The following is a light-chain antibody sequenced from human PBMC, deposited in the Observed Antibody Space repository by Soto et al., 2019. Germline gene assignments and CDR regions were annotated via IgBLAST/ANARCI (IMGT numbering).Light chain of an antibody. J-gene: IGKJ1*01. V-gene: IGKV2-28*01. CDR2: LGS. Sequence: IEMTQSPLSLPVTTGEPSSISCRSSQSLLHSNGYNYLDWYLQKPGQSPQLLIYLGSNRASGVPDRFSGSGSGTDFTLKISRVEAEDVGVYYCMQALQTPAFGQGSKVDIK. CDR3: MQALQTPA. CDR1: QSLLHSNGYNY.